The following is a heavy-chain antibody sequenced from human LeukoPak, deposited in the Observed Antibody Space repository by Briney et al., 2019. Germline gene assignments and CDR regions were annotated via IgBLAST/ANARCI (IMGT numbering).Heavy chain of an antibody. CDR1: GLTFSSYW. V-gene: IGHV3-7*01. J-gene: IGHJ3*02. CDR3: ARDLAGPPQEAFDI. Sequence: GGSLRLSCAASGLTFSSYWMSWVRQAPGKGLEWVANIKQDGSEKHYVDSVTGRFTISRDNTKNSLYLQMNSLRDDDTAVYYCARDLAGPPQEAFDIWGQGTMVTVSS. CDR2: IKQDGSEK.